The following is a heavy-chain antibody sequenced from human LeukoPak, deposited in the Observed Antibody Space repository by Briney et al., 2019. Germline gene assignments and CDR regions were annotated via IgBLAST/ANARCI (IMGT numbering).Heavy chain of an antibody. V-gene: IGHV1-2*02. CDR1: GYTFTGYY. J-gene: IGHJ4*02. Sequence: ASVKVSCKTSGYTFTGYYMHWVRQAPGQGLEWMGWINPNSGGTNYAQKLQGRVIMTTDTSTSTAYMELRSLRSDDTAVYYCARDRAARPGRFDYWGQGTLVTVSS. CDR2: INPNSGGT. CDR3: ARDRAARPGRFDY. D-gene: IGHD6-6*01.